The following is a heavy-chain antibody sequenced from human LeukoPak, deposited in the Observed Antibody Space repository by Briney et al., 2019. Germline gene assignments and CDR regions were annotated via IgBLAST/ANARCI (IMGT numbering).Heavy chain of an antibody. V-gene: IGHV1-2*06. J-gene: IGHJ4*02. Sequence: GASVKVSCKASGYTFTGYYMHWVRQAPGQGLEWMGRINPNSGGTNYAQKFQGRVTMTRDTPISTAYMELSRLRSDDTAVYYCAQSGYSYGYYSDYWGQGTLVTVSS. CDR3: AQSGYSYGYYSDY. CDR1: GYTFTGYY. D-gene: IGHD5-18*01. CDR2: INPNSGGT.